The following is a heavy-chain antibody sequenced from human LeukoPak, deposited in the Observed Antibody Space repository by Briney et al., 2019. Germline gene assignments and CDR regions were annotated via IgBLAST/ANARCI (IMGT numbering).Heavy chain of an antibody. CDR2: INHSGST. D-gene: IGHD3-16*02. CDR3: ARFGDYVWGIYRYLRSRQHYFDY. CDR1: GGSFSGYY. Sequence: SETLPLTCAVSGGSFSGYYWSWIRQAPGKGLEWIGEINHSGSTNYNTSLTGRVTISVDTSKKKLFLQLMSVMAADTAVYYCARFGDYVWGIYRYLRSRQHYFDYWGQGTLVTVSS. V-gene: IGHV4-34*01. J-gene: IGHJ4*02.